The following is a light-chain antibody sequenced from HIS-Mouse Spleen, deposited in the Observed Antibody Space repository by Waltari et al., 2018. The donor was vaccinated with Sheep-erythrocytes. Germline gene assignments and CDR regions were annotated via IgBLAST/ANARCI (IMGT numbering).Light chain of an antibody. CDR3: CSYAGSYTYV. Sequence: QSALTQPRSVSGSPGQSVTISCTGTSSDVGGYNYVSWYQQHPGKAPKLMIYDVSKRPSGVPDRFSGSKSGHTASLTISGLQAEDEADYSCCSYAGSYTYVFGTGTKVTVL. CDR2: DVS. V-gene: IGLV2-11*01. CDR1: SSDVGGYNY. J-gene: IGLJ1*01.